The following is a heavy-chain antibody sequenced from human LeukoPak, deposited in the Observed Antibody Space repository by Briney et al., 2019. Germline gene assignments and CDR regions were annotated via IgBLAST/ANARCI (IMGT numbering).Heavy chain of an antibody. D-gene: IGHD3-10*02. Sequence: GGSLRLSCAASGFTFSFYTMPWVRQVPGKGLEWVAVISNDASHIYYADSVKGRSTISRDNAKNSLYLQMNSLRAEDTAVYYCAELGITMIGGVWGKGTTVTISS. J-gene: IGHJ6*04. V-gene: IGHV3-30*04. CDR2: ISNDASHI. CDR3: AELGITMIGGV. CDR1: GFTFSFYT.